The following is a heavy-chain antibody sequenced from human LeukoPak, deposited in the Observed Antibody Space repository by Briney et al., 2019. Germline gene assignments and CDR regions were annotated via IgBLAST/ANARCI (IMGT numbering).Heavy chain of an antibody. CDR2: INHSGST. V-gene: IGHV4-34*01. Sequence: PSETLSLTCAVYGGSFSGYYWSWIRQPPGKGLEWIGEINHSGSTNYNPSLKSRVTISVDTSKNQFSLKLSSVTAADTAVYYCARHRYLWFGELPPAFDYWGQGTLVTVSS. CDR3: ARHRYLWFGELPPAFDY. D-gene: IGHD3-10*01. J-gene: IGHJ4*02. CDR1: GGSFSGYY.